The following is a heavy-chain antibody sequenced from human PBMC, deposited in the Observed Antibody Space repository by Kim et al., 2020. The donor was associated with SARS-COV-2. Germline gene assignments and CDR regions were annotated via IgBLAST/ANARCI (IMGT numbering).Heavy chain of an antibody. V-gene: IGHV3-30*04. CDR2: ISYDGSNK. Sequence: GGSLRLSCAASGFTFSSYAMHWVRQAPGKGLEWVAVISYDGSNKYYADSVKGRFTISRDNSKNTLYLQMNSLRAEDTAVYYCARDLYSSTSWIFDYWGQGTLVTVSS. D-gene: IGHD2-2*01. CDR3: ARDLYSSTSWIFDY. CDR1: GFTFSSYA. J-gene: IGHJ4*02.